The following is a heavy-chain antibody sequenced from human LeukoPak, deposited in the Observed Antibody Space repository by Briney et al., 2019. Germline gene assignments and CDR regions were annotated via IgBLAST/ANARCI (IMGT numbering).Heavy chain of an antibody. CDR2: ISGSGGST. V-gene: IGHV3-23*01. D-gene: IGHD6-13*01. J-gene: IGHJ4*02. Sequence: PGGSLRLSCAASGFTFSSYAMSWVRQAPGKGLEWVSAISGSGGSTYYADSVKGRFTISRDNSKNTLYLQVNSLRAEDTAVYYCAKDIWSDIAAADPFDYWGQGTLVTVSS. CDR1: GFTFSSYA. CDR3: AKDIWSDIAAADPFDY.